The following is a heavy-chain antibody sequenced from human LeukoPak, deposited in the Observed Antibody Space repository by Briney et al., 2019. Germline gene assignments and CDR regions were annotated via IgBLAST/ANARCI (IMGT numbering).Heavy chain of an antibody. CDR3: AKVGLIPYCSGGTCYAFDS. J-gene: IGHJ4*02. V-gene: IGHV3-23*01. CDR1: GFIFSSYA. Sequence: GGSLRLSCAASGFIFSSYAMSWVRQAPGKGLEWVSLISESGDTTDHADSVKGRFTSSRDNSKDTVYLQMNSLRAEDTAVYYCAKVGLIPYCSGGTCYAFDSWGQGTLVTASS. CDR2: ISESGDTT. D-gene: IGHD2-15*01.